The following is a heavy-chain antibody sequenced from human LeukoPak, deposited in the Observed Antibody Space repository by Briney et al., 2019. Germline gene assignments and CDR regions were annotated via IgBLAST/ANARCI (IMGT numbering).Heavy chain of an antibody. CDR1: GFTFDDYG. Sequence: PGGSLRLSCAASGFTFDDYGMSWVRQAPGKGLEWVSGINWNGGSTGYADSVKGRFTISRDNAKNSLYLQMNSLRAEDTAVYYCARDELRFLEWLSPYYYYAMDVWGQGTTVTVSS. J-gene: IGHJ6*02. D-gene: IGHD3-3*01. CDR3: ARDELRFLEWLSPYYYYAMDV. V-gene: IGHV3-20*04. CDR2: INWNGGST.